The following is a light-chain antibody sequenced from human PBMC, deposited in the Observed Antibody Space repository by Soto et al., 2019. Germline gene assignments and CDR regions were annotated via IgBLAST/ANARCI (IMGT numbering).Light chain of an antibody. CDR3: ISYTDRQSYL. Sequence: QSVLTQPASVSGSPGQSITISCSGTSSDIGSYNHVAWYQQFPGKSPKLMIYAVSDRPSGVSDRFSGSKSGITASLTISGLQTEDEADYYCISYTDRQSYLFXTGTKV. CDR2: AVS. V-gene: IGLV2-14*03. CDR1: SSDIGSYNH. J-gene: IGLJ1*01.